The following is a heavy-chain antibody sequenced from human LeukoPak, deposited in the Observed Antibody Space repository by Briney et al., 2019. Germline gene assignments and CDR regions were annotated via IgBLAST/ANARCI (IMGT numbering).Heavy chain of an antibody. CDR2: LHSNGAFT. CDR3: ACFVVATAGDY. Sequence: GGSLRLSCSASGFTLNNYWMHWVRQAPGKGLVWVARLHSNGAFTTYADSVKGRFTISRDTAKNTLYLQMNSLRVEDTAVYYCACFVVATAGDYWGQGTLVTVSS. J-gene: IGHJ4*01. V-gene: IGHV3-74*01. CDR1: GFTLNNYW. D-gene: IGHD2-21*02.